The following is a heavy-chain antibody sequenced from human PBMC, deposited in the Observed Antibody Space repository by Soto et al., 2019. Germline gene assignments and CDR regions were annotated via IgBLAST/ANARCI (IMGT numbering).Heavy chain of an antibody. Sequence: PGASLKTSCKGSGYSFTSYWIGGVRQMPGKGLEWMGIIYPGDSDTRNSPSFQGQVTISANKSISTAYLQWSSLKASDTAMYYCARHGAPYYEFWSGYYGMDVWGQGTTVTVSS. D-gene: IGHD3-3*01. V-gene: IGHV5-51*01. CDR1: GYSFTSYW. CDR3: ARHGAPYYEFWSGYYGMDV. CDR2: IYPGDSDT. J-gene: IGHJ6*02.